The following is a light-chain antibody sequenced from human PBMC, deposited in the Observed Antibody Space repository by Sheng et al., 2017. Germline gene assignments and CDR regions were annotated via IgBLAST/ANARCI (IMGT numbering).Light chain of an antibody. CDR3: QQYRSSPRT. CDR2: GAS. V-gene: IGKV3-20*01. J-gene: IGKJ1*01. Sequence: EIVLTQSPGTLSLSPGERATLSCRASQSISSSYLAWYQQKPGQAPRLLMYGASNRATGIPDRFSGSGSGTDFTLTISRLEPEDFAVYYCQQYRSSPRTFGQGTKVEIK. CDR1: QSISSSY.